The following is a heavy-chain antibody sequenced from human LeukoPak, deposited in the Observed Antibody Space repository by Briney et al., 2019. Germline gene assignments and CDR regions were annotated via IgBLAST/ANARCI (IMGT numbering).Heavy chain of an antibody. Sequence: GGSLRLSCAASGFTFSSYSMNWVRQAPGKGLEWVSSISSSSSYIYYADSVKGRFTISRDNAKNSLYLQMNSLRAEDTAVYYCARAYSSSLHFDYWGQGTLVTVSS. CDR1: GFTFSSYS. CDR3: ARAYSSSLHFDY. J-gene: IGHJ4*02. D-gene: IGHD6-13*01. CDR2: ISSSSSYI. V-gene: IGHV3-21*01.